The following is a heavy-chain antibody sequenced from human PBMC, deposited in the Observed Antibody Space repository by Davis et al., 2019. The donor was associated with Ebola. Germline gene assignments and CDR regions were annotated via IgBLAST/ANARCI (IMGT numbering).Heavy chain of an antibody. D-gene: IGHD6-13*01. Sequence: GGSLRLSCVASGFTFSNSAIHWVRQASGKGLEWVGRIRNKPNNYATAYAASLKGRFTISRDDSKNTAYLQMNSLKTEDTAVYYCTSPIAAAGPAYYYYYMDVWGKRTTVTVSS. J-gene: IGHJ6*03. CDR1: GFTFSNSA. CDR3: TSPIAAAGPAYYYYYMDV. CDR2: IRNKPNNYAT. V-gene: IGHV3-73*01.